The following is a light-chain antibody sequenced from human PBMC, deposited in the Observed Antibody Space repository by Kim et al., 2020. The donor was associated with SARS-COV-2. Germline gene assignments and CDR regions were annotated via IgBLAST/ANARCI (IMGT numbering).Light chain of an antibody. V-gene: IGKV1-5*01. CDR3: QQYNGYPWT. CDR2: DAS. Sequence: ASVGERVTITCRASQSISSWLAWYQQKPGEAPKLLMYDASSLESGVPSRFSGSGSGTGFTLTISSLQPDDFATYYCQQYNGYPWTFGQGTKVDIK. CDR1: QSISSW. J-gene: IGKJ1*01.